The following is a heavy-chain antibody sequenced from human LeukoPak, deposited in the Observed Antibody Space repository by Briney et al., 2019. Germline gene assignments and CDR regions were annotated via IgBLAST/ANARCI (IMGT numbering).Heavy chain of an antibody. Sequence: SETLSLTCAVYGGSFSGYYWSWIRQPPGKGLEWIGEINHSGSTNCNPSLKSRVTISVDTSKNQFSLKLSSVTAADTAVYYCARGLTRDYIWGSYRPQGGYFDYWGQGTLVTVSS. D-gene: IGHD3-16*02. CDR3: ARGLTRDYIWGSYRPQGGYFDY. V-gene: IGHV4-34*01. CDR2: INHSGST. CDR1: GGSFSGYY. J-gene: IGHJ4*02.